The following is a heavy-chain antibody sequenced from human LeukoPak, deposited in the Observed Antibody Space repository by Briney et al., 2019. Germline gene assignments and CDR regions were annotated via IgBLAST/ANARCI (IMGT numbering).Heavy chain of an antibody. J-gene: IGHJ4*02. CDR2: IYTSGST. Sequence: PSETLSLTCTVSGGSISSYYWSWIRQPAGKGLEWIGRIYTSGSTNYNPSLKSRVTMSVDTSKNQFSLKLSSVTAADTAVYYCARDSNVDTAILNYFDYWGQGTLVTVSS. D-gene: IGHD5-18*01. CDR1: GGSISSYY. CDR3: ARDSNVDTAILNYFDY. V-gene: IGHV4-4*07.